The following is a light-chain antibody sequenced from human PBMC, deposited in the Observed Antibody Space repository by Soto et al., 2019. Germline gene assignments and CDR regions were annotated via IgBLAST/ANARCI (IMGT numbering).Light chain of an antibody. J-gene: IGKJ1*01. V-gene: IGKV1-5*01. Sequence: DIQMTQSPATLSASVGDRVTITCRASQSISSWLAWYQQKPGKVPKLLIDDASSLESGVQSRFSGSGSGTEFTLTISSLQPDAFATSYCQQYNTYPWTFGQGTKVEIK. CDR1: QSISSW. CDR2: DAS. CDR3: QQYNTYPWT.